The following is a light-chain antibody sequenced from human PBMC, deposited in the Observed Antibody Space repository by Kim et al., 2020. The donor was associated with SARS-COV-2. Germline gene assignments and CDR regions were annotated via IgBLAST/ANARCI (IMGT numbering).Light chain of an antibody. CDR1: SSNIGGNT. Sequence: ELTQPPSASGTPGQRVTISCSGSSSNIGGNTVNWYQQFPGTAPKLLIYKNNQRPSGVPDRFSGSKSGTSASLAISGLQSEDEADYYCAVWDDSLKQGVFGGGTQLTVL. J-gene: IGLJ3*02. CDR2: KNN. CDR3: AVWDDSLKQGV. V-gene: IGLV1-44*01.